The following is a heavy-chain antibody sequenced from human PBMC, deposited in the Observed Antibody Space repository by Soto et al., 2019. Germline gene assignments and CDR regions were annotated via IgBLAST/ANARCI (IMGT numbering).Heavy chain of an antibody. D-gene: IGHD2-21*02. CDR1: GFTFSNAW. CDR3: TTSCGGDCYSVAEYFQH. Sequence: GGSLRLSCAASGFTFSNAWMSWVRQAPGKXLEWVGRIKSKTDGGTTDYAAPVKGRFTISRDDSKNTLYLQMNSLKTEDTAVYYCTTSCGGDCYSVAEYFQHWGQGTLVTVCS. V-gene: IGHV3-15*01. CDR2: IKSKTDGGTT. J-gene: IGHJ1*01.